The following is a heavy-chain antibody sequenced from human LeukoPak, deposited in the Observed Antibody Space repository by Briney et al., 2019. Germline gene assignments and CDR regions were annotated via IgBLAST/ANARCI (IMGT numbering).Heavy chain of an antibody. J-gene: IGHJ4*02. CDR2: INHSGST. CDR1: GGSFSGYH. V-gene: IGHV4-34*01. Sequence: PSETLSLTCAVYGGSFSGYHWSWIRQPPGKGLEWIGEINHSGSTNYNPSLKSRVTMSVDTSKNQFSLKLTSVTAADMAVYYCARHTYGSILPLDYWGQGTLVTVSS. D-gene: IGHD6-13*01. CDR3: ARHTYGSILPLDY.